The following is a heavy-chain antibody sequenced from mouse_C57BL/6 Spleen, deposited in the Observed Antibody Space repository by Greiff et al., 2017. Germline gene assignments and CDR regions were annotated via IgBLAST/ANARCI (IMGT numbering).Heavy chain of an antibody. CDR2: IDPSDSYT. J-gene: IGHJ1*03. CDR3: ARFYYGSSYWYFDV. CDR1: GYTFTSYW. Sequence: QVQLKQPGAELVMPGASVKLSCKASGYTFTSYWMHWVKQRPGQGLEWIGEIDPSDSYTNYNQKFKGKSTLTVDKSSSTAYMQLSSLTSEDSAVXYCARFYYGSSYWYFDVWGTGTTVTVSS. V-gene: IGHV1-69*01. D-gene: IGHD1-1*01.